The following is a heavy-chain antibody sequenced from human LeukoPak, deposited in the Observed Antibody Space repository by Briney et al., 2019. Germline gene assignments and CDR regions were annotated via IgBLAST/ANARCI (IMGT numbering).Heavy chain of an antibody. CDR2: IIPIFGTA. CDR3: TRDGGLVREGGYYFDN. Sequence: GASVKVSCKASGGTFSSYAISWVRQAPGQGLEWTGGIIPIFGTANYAQKFQGRVTITTDESTSTAYMELSSLRAEDTAVYYCTRDGGLVREGGYYFDNWGQGTLVTVSS. D-gene: IGHD3-16*01. V-gene: IGHV1-69*05. CDR1: GGTFSSYA. J-gene: IGHJ4*02.